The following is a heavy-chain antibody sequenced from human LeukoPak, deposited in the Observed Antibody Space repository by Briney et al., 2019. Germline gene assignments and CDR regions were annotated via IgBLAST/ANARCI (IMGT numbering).Heavy chain of an antibody. CDR3: ARDGRIGYSGSGYYFDY. CDR2: IYYSGST. J-gene: IGHJ4*02. Sequence: PSETLSLTCTVPGGSISSYYWSWIRQPPGKGLEWTGYIYYSGSTNYNPSLKSRVTISVDTSKNQFSLKLSSVTAADTAVYYCARDGRIGYSGSGYYFDYWGQGTLVTVSS. V-gene: IGHV4-59*01. CDR1: GGSISSYY. D-gene: IGHD5-12*01.